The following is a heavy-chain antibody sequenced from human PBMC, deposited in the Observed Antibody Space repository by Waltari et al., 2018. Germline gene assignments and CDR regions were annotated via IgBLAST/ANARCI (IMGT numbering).Heavy chain of an antibody. V-gene: IGHV3-30-3*01. Sequence: AASGFTFSSYAMHWVGQALGKGLEWVAVITHDGINKYYADSVKGRFTISRDNSKNTLYLQMNSLRAEDTAVYYCARDGSIYYDSSGYYPFDYWGQGTLVTVSS. CDR3: ARDGSIYYDSSGYYPFDY. CDR2: ITHDGINK. CDR1: GFTFSSYA. D-gene: IGHD3-22*01. J-gene: IGHJ4*02.